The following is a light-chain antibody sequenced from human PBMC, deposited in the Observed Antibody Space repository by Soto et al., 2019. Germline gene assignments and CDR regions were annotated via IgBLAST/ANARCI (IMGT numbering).Light chain of an antibody. V-gene: IGKV1-17*01. CDR3: LQHNSYPRT. Sequence: DIQMTQSPSSLSASVGDRVTITCRASQDIRSDLAWYQQKPGKAHERLIYTASSLQSGVPSRFSGSGSGTEFTLTISSLQPEDFATYYCLQHNSYPRTFGQGTTVEIK. CDR1: QDIRSD. J-gene: IGKJ1*01. CDR2: TAS.